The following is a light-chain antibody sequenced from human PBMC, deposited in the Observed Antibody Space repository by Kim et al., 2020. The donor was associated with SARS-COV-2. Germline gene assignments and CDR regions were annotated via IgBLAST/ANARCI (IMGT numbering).Light chain of an antibody. Sequence: DIQMTQSPSTLSASSGDRVTITCRASQSIGSWLAWYQQKPGKAPNLLIYKASTLESGVPSRFSGSGSGTEFTLTISSLQPDDFVTYYCQQYKSYPYTFGQGTKLEI. CDR1: QSIGSW. CDR3: QQYKSYPYT. CDR2: KAS. V-gene: IGKV1-5*03. J-gene: IGKJ2*01.